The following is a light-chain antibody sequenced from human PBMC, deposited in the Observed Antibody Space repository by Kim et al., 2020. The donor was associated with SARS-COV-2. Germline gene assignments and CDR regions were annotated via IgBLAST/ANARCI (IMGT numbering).Light chain of an antibody. CDR2: EDN. CDR1: RLGDKY. J-gene: IGLJ2*01. V-gene: IGLV3-1*01. CDR3: QAWDSSTPV. Sequence: SYELTQPPSVSVSPGQTASIACSGDRLGDKYTCWYQQRPGQSPVLIIYEDNKRRSGIPERFSGSNSGNTATLTISGTQALDEADYYCQAWDSSTPVFGGG.